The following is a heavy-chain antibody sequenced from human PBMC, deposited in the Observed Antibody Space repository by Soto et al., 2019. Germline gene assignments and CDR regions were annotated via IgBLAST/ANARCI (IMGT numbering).Heavy chain of an antibody. Sequence: LSCEASGFVFSTYSMNWVRQAPGKGLEWISYISSTSGTIYYADSVKGRFTIFRDNAKNSLFLQMNGLRDDDTAVYYCANQKIRFSVAGTLYGLGVWGQGTTVTVSS. CDR3: ANQKIRFSVAGTLYGLGV. V-gene: IGHV3-48*02. CDR1: GFVFSTYS. J-gene: IGHJ6*02. CDR2: ISSTSGTI. D-gene: IGHD6-19*01.